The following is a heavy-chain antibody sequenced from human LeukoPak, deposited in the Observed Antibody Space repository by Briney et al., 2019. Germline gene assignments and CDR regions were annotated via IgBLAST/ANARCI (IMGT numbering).Heavy chain of an antibody. CDR1: GFTFSDYY. J-gene: IGHJ4*02. V-gene: IGHV3-11*01. Sequence: GGSLRLSCAASGFTFSDYYMSWIRQALGKGLEWVSYISSSGSTIYYADSVKGRFTISRDNAKNSLYLQMNSLRAEDTAVYYCARDSRHYYDSSGYYYFDYWGQGTLVTVSS. CDR2: ISSSGSTI. D-gene: IGHD3-22*01. CDR3: ARDSRHYYDSSGYYYFDY.